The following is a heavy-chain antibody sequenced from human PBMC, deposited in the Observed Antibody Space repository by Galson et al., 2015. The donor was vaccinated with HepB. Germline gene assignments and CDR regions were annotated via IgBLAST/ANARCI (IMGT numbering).Heavy chain of an antibody. CDR1: GDSISTYY. CDR3: ARDYDRGGYYLGY. J-gene: IGHJ4*02. CDR2: FYYIGNT. D-gene: IGHD3-22*01. V-gene: IGHV4-59*01. Sequence: ETLSLTCTVSGDSISTYYWSWIRQPPGKGLEWIGDFYYIGNTNHNPSLKSRLTISVDTSKNQFSLKLSSVAAADTAVYYCARDYDRGGYYLGYWGQGILVTVSS.